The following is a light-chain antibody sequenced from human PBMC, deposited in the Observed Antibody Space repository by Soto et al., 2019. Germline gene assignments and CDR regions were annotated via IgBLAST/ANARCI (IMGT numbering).Light chain of an antibody. CDR1: QSVKNNY. Sequence: EIVLTQSPGTLSFSPGEKATLSCRARQSVKNNYLVWYQQKPGQPPRFLIYDASTRATGTPGRFSGGGSGTDFTLTISRLEPEDFALYYCQQYGSTPLTFGGGTKVDIK. J-gene: IGKJ4*01. CDR3: QQYGSTPLT. V-gene: IGKV3-20*01. CDR2: DAS.